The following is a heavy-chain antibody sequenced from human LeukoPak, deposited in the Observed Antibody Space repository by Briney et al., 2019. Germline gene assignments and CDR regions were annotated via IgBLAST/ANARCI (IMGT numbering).Heavy chain of an antibody. Sequence: ASVKVSCKASGYTFTSYGISWVRQAPGQGLEWMGWISAYNGNTNYAQKLQGRVAMTTDTSTSTAYMELRSLRSDDTAVYYCARGYCSSTSCYTGDYWGQGTLVTVSS. V-gene: IGHV1-18*01. CDR3: ARGYCSSTSCYTGDY. J-gene: IGHJ4*02. CDR1: GYTFTSYG. CDR2: ISAYNGNT. D-gene: IGHD2-2*02.